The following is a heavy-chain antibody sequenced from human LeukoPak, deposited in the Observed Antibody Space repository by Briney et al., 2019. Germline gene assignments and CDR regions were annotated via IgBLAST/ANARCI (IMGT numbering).Heavy chain of an antibody. CDR3: ARGVSSSWYYYGMDG. J-gene: IGHJ6*04. CDR2: IYHSGST. D-gene: IGHD6-13*01. Sequence: SETLSLTCAVSGYSISSGYYWGWIRPPPGKGLEWIGSIYHSGSTYYNPSLKSRVTISVDTSKNQFSLKLSSVTAADTAVYYCARGVSSSWYYYGMDGWAKGPRSPSPQ. CDR1: GYSISSGYY. V-gene: IGHV4-38-2*01.